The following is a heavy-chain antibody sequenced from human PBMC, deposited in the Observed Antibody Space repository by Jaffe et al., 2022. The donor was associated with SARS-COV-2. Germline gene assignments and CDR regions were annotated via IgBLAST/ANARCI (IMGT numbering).Heavy chain of an antibody. CDR2: IKSKTDGGTT. CDR3: TTGPLGSGGSSPY. J-gene: IGHJ4*02. V-gene: IGHV3-15*01. D-gene: IGHD2-15*01. Sequence: EVQLVESGGGLVKPGGSLRLSCAASGFTFSNAWMSWVRQAPGKGLEWVGRIKSKTDGGTTDYAAPVKGRFTISRDDSKNTLYLQMNSLKTEDTAVYYCTTGPLGSGGSSPYWGQGTLVTVSS. CDR1: GFTFSNAW.